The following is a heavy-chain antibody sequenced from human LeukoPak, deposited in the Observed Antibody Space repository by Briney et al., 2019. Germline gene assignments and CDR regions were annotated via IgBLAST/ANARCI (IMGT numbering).Heavy chain of an antibody. J-gene: IGHJ4*02. V-gene: IGHV3-21*01. D-gene: IGHD3-10*01. CDR3: ARDPHISGSSDY. CDR1: GFSFSSYN. Sequence: GGSLRLSCAASGFSFSSYNINWVRQAPGKGLEWVSSIIRSSTFIYYADSVKGRFTISRDNAKNSLYLQMNSLRAEDTAVYYCARDPHISGSSDYWGQGTLVTVSS. CDR2: IIRSSTFI.